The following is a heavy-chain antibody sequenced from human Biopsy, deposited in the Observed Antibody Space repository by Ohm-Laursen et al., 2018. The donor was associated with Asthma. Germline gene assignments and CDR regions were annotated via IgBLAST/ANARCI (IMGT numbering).Heavy chain of an antibody. Sequence: EASVKVSCNSLGGTFNTYVIGWVRQAPGQGLEWMGGINSVFGTTTYPQKFQGRVTITADDSTSTVYMELSSLRSEDTAVYYCARKAGSCISRTCYSLDFWGQGTLVTVSS. CDR3: ARKAGSCISRTCYSLDF. D-gene: IGHD2-2*01. CDR1: GGTFNTYV. J-gene: IGHJ4*02. V-gene: IGHV1-69*13. CDR2: INSVFGTT.